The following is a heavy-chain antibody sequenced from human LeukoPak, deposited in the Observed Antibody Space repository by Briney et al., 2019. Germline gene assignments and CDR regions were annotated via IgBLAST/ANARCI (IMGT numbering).Heavy chain of an antibody. CDR1: GYTFTSYD. V-gene: IGHV1-8*02. J-gene: IGHJ4*02. CDR2: MNPNSGNT. CDR3: ARGGSAARPNFDY. D-gene: IGHD6-6*01. Sequence: ASVKVSCKASGYTFTSYDINWVRQATGQGLEWMGWMNPNSGNTDYAQKLQGRVTMTRDMSTSTVYMELSSLRSEDTAVYYCARGGSAARPNFDYWGQGTLVTVSS.